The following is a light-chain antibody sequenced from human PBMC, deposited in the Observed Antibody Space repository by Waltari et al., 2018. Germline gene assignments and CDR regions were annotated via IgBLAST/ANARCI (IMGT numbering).Light chain of an antibody. CDR3: QQCSTPPLT. CDR1: QTVDRNY. V-gene: IGKV3-20*01. J-gene: IGKJ4*01. CDR2: DAS. Sequence: DIVLTQSPGTLSLSPGERATPSCRASQTVDRNYLAWNQQKPGQAPRLLIYDASSRATGIPDRFSGSGSGTDFTLTISRLEPEDFAMYYCQQCSTPPLTFGGGTKVEIK.